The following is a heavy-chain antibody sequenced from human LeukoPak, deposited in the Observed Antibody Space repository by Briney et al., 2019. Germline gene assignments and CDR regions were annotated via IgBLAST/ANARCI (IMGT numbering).Heavy chain of an antibody. V-gene: IGHV1-69*13. J-gene: IGHJ4*02. CDR3: ARSEVGGDDREYYFDY. D-gene: IGHD5-12*01. CDR2: IIPIFGTA. Sequence: ASVKVSCKASGGTFSSYAISWVRQAPGQGLEWMGGIIPIFGTANYAQKFQGRVTITADESTSTAYMELSSLRSEDTAVYYCARSEVGGDDREYYFDYWGQGTLVTVSS. CDR1: GGTFSSYA.